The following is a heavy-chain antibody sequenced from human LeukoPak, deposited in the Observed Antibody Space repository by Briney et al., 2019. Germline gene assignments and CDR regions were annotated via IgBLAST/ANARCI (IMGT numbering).Heavy chain of an antibody. CDR3: TAAPNTTPGSLGH. D-gene: IGHD6-25*01. J-gene: IGHJ4*02. Sequence: GGSLRLSCAASGFSFSDYYMNWIRQASGKGLEWVSYSSSSCSSTYYADSVKGRFTISRDYAKNALFLQMNSLRAEDTAVYYCTAAPNTTPGSLGHWGQGTLVTVSS. CDR2: SSSSCSST. CDR1: GFSFSDYY. V-gene: IGHV3-11*01.